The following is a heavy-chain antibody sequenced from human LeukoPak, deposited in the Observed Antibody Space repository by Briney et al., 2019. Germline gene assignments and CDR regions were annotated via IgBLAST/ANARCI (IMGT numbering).Heavy chain of an antibody. V-gene: IGHV4-59*08. D-gene: IGHD5-12*01. CDR2: ILYSGTT. J-gene: IGHJ4*02. Sequence: SETLSLTCTVSDGSISSYYWSWIRQPPGKGLEWIGYILYSGTTNSNPSFKSRVTISVDTSKNQISLKLSSVTAADTAVYYCARMGGYSGYATHWGQGTLVTVSS. CDR3: ARMGGYSGYATH. CDR1: DGSISSYY.